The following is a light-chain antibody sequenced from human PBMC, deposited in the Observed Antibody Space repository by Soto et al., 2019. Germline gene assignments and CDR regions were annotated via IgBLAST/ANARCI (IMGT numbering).Light chain of an antibody. CDR2: DVS. V-gene: IGLV2-14*01. Sequence: QSALTQPASVSGSPGQSITISCTGTSSDVGGYNYVSWYQQHPGKAPKLMIYDVSNRPSGVSNRFSGSKSGNTASLTISGLQAEDEADYYCSSYTSSSTLVFCGGTKVTVL. CDR1: SSDVGGYNY. CDR3: SSYTSSSTLV. J-gene: IGLJ2*01.